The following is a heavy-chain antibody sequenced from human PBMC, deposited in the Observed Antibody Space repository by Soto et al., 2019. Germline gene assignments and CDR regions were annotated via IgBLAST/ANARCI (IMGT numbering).Heavy chain of an antibody. V-gene: IGHV4-39*01. J-gene: IGHJ4*02. CDR3: ARHALMTTVTTVQDY. CDR2: IYYSGST. Sequence: SETLSLTCTVSGGSISSSSYYWGWIRQPPGKGLEWIGSIYYSGSTYYNPSLKSRVTISVDTSKNQFSLKLSSVTAADTAVYYCARHALMTTVTTVQDYWGQGTLVTVSS. CDR1: GGSISSSSYY. D-gene: IGHD4-4*01.